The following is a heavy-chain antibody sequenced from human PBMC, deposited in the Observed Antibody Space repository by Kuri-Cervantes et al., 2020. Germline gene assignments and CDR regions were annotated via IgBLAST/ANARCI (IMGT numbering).Heavy chain of an antibody. CDR1: GFTFSSYG. D-gene: IGHD6-19*01. CDR2: IWYDGSNK. CDR3: AKDGTSTGWYDYAFDI. J-gene: IGHJ3*02. V-gene: IGHV3-33*06. Sequence: GGSLRLSCAVSGFTFSSYGMHWVRQAPGKGLEWVAVIWYDGSNKYYADSVKGRFTISRDNSKSTLYLQMNRLRAGDTAVYYCAKDGTSTGWYDYAFDIWGQGTMVTVSS.